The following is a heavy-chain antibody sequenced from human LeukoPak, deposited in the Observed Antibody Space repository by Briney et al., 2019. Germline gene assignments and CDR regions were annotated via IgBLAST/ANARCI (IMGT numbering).Heavy chain of an antibody. D-gene: IGHD2-2*01. J-gene: IGHJ4*02. CDR1: GGSFSGYY. CDR2: INHSGST. Sequence: SETLSLTCAVYGGSFSGYYWSWIRQPPGKGLGWIGEINHSGSTNYNPSLKSRVTISVDTSKNQFSLKLSSVTAADTAVYYCARGPDIVVVPAAQIPFDYWGQGTLVTVSS. CDR3: ARGPDIVVVPAAQIPFDY. V-gene: IGHV4-34*01.